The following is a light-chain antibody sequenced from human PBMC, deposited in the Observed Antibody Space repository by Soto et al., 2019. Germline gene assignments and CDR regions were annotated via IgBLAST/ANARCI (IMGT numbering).Light chain of an antibody. J-gene: IGLJ1*01. Sequence: QSVLTQPASVSGSPGQSSTISCTGTSSDVGGYNYVSWYQQHPGKAPKLMIYEVTNRPPGVSNRFSGSKSGNTASLTTSGLQAEDEADYYCSSYTSRSTLVFGTGTKVTVL. CDR3: SSYTSRSTLV. CDR1: SSDVGGYNY. V-gene: IGLV2-14*01. CDR2: EVT.